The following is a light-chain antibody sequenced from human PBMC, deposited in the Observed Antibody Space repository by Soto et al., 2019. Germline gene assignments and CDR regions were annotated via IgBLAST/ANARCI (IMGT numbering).Light chain of an antibody. CDR3: QQYNNWPWT. CDR1: QRVGSN. Sequence: EIVMTQSPATLSVSPGERATLSCRASQRVGSNLAWYQQKPGQAPRLLVYGASTRATGIPVRYSGSGSGTEFTLTINSLQSEDVEVYYCQQYNNWPWTFAQGT. V-gene: IGKV3-15*01. J-gene: IGKJ1*01. CDR2: GAS.